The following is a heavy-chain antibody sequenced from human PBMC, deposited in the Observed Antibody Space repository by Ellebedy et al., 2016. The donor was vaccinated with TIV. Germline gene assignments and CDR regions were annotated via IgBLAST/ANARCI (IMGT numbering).Heavy chain of an antibody. Sequence: GGSLRLSCAASGFTFRFYDMNWVRQAPGKGLEWVSSISSSSSYIYYADSVKGRFTISRDNAKNSLYLQMNSLRAEDTAVYYCARGPAYSSSWIDYWGQGTLVTVSA. CDR1: GFTFRFYD. CDR2: ISSSSSYI. CDR3: ARGPAYSSSWIDY. V-gene: IGHV3-21*01. J-gene: IGHJ4*02. D-gene: IGHD6-13*01.